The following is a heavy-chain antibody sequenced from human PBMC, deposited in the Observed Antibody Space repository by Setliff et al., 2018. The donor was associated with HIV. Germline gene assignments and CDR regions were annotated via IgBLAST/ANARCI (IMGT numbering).Heavy chain of an antibody. CDR1: GFTFSSYA. CDR2: ISSNGGST. D-gene: IGHD3-3*01. Sequence: ASVKVSCSASGFTFSSYAMHWVRQAPGKGLEYVSAISSNGGSTYYADSVKGRFTISRDNSKNTLYLQMSSLRAEDTAVYYCVKGGYNFWSGYPDAFDIWGQGTMVTVSS. V-gene: IGHV3-64D*09. CDR3: VKGGYNFWSGYPDAFDI. J-gene: IGHJ3*02.